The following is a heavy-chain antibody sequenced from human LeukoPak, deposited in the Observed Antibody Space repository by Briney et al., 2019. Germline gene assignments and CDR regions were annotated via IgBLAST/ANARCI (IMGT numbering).Heavy chain of an antibody. D-gene: IGHD6-19*01. CDR1: AFIFSGHW. Sequence: GGSLRLSCEASAFIFSGHWLNWVRQTPGKGLEWVSSISGGGESTYYADSVKGRFTVSRDNSKNTLYLQINSLRGEDTAVYYCAKGKYSSGGVPDYWGQGTLVTVSS. V-gene: IGHV3-23*01. J-gene: IGHJ4*02. CDR3: AKGKYSSGGVPDY. CDR2: ISGGGEST.